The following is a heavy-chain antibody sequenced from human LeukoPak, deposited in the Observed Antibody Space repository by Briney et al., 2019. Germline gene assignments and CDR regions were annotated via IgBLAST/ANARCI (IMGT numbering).Heavy chain of an antibody. CDR1: GYTFTSFF. D-gene: IGHD6-13*01. V-gene: IGHV5-51*01. CDR2: IYTGDSDT. CDR3: ARPITGAGTDLGY. J-gene: IGHJ4*02. Sequence: GESLKISCKAFGYTFTSFFIGWVRQMPGQGLEWMGIIYTGDSDTRYSPSFQGQVTISVDKSISTAHLQWRSLKASDTAIYYCARPITGAGTDLGYWGQGTLVTVSS.